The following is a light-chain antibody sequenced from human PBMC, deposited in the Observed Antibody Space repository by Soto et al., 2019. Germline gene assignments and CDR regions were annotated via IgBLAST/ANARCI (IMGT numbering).Light chain of an antibody. Sequence: QSVLTQPPSVSGAPGQRVTISCTGTRSNIGAGFDVHWYQHLPGTAPKLLIYGNSHRPSGVPDRFSGSKSGTSASLAMTGNQAEDEADFFCQSYDNSQSDIFVFGTGTKLTVL. CDR1: RSNIGAGFD. CDR3: QSYDNSQSDIFV. CDR2: GNS. V-gene: IGLV1-40*01. J-gene: IGLJ1*01.